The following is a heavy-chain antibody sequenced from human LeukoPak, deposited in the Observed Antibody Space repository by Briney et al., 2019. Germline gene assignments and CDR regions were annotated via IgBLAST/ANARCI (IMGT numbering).Heavy chain of an antibody. J-gene: IGHJ4*02. Sequence: GGSLRLSCAASGFTFSSYSMNWVRQAPGKGLEWVSSISSTGGTTYYADSVKGQFTISRDNSKNTLYLQMNSLRAEDTAVYYCAKARYYDSSGPFDYWGQGTLVTVSS. CDR3: AKARYYDSSGPFDY. D-gene: IGHD3-22*01. CDR1: GFTFSSYS. V-gene: IGHV3-23*01. CDR2: ISSTGGTT.